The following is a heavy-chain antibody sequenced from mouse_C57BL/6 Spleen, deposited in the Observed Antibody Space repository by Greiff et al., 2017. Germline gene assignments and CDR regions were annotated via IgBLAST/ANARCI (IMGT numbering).Heavy chain of an antibody. V-gene: IGHV1-69*01. CDR3: ARTGPLSY. J-gene: IGHJ2*01. CDR1: GYTFPSYW. CDR2: IDPSDSYT. Sequence: VQLQQPGAELVMPGASVKLSCKASGYTFPSYWMHWVKQRPGQGLEWIGEIDPSDSYTNYNQKFKGKSTLTVDKSSSTAYMQLSSLTSEDSAVYYCARTGPLSYWGQGTTLPVSS. D-gene: IGHD3-1*01.